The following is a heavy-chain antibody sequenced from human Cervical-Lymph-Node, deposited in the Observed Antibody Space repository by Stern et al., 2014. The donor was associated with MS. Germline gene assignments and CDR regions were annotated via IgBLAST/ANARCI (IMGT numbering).Heavy chain of an antibody. V-gene: IGHV5-51*01. CDR3: ARRNSARFDS. CDR2: IFPGDSDT. D-gene: IGHD1-1*01. J-gene: IGHJ4*02. CDR1: GDSFTNYW. Sequence: QLVQSGAEVKKPGDSLRISCQGFGDSFTNYWIGWVRQMPGKGLEWMAFIFPGDSDTRYSPSFQGQVTVSADKSITTAYLQWRSLKASDTAMYFCARRNSARFDSWGQGTLVTVSS.